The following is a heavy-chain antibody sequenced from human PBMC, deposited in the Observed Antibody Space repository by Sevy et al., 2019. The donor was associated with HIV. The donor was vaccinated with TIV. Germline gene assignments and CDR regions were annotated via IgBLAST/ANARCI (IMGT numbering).Heavy chain of an antibody. CDR3: ARGTVEMATIYDY. J-gene: IGHJ4*02. Sequence: GGSLRLSCAASGFTFSDYYMSWIRQAPGKGLEWVSYISSSGSTIYYADSVKGRFTISRDNAKNSLYLQMNSLGAEDTAVYYCARGTVEMATIYDYWGQGTLVTVSS. V-gene: IGHV3-11*01. CDR2: ISSSGSTI. D-gene: IGHD5-12*01. CDR1: GFTFSDYY.